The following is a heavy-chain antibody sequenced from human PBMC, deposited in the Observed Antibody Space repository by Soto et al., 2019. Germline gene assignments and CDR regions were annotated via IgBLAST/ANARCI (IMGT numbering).Heavy chain of an antibody. CDR1: GFTFSDYY. Sequence: GSLRLSCAASGFTFSDYYMSWIRQAPGKGLEWVSYISSSSSYTNYADSVKGRFTISRDNAKNSLYLQMNSLRAEDTAVYYCARSHIAVAGPDDYWGQGTLVTVSS. J-gene: IGHJ4*02. D-gene: IGHD6-19*01. CDR3: ARSHIAVAGPDDY. V-gene: IGHV3-11*03. CDR2: ISSSSSYT.